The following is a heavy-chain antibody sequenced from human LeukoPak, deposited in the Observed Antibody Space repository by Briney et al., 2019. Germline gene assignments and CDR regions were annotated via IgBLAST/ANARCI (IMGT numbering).Heavy chain of an antibody. CDR3: ARADSIFLAAAFDY. V-gene: IGHV6-1*01. CDR2: TYYRSKWYS. CDR1: GDSVSSDSSA. J-gene: IGHJ4*02. Sequence: SQTLSLTCAISGDSVSSDSSAWNWIRQSPSRGLEWLGRTYYRSKWYSDYAVSVKSRITIKSDTSKNQFSLQVNSVTPEDTAVYYCARADSIFLAAAFDYWGQGTLVTVSS. D-gene: IGHD6-13*01.